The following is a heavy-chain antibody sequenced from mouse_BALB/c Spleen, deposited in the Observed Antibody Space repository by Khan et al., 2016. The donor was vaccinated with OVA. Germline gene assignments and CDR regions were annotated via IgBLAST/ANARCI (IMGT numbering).Heavy chain of an antibody. J-gene: IGHJ2*01. CDR1: GYSITSGYA. V-gene: IGHV3-2*02. Sequence: EVQLQESGPGLVKPSQSLSLTCTVTGYSITSGYAWNWIRQFPGNKLEWMGYISYSGGTSNNPSLKSRISITRDTSKNQFFLQLTAVTTEDTATYYCARGNYYGYYFDYWGQGTTLTVSS. CDR2: ISYSGGT. CDR3: ARGNYYGYYFDY. D-gene: IGHD1-1*01.